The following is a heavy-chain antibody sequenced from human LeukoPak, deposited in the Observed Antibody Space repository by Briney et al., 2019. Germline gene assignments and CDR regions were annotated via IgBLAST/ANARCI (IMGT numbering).Heavy chain of an antibody. V-gene: IGHV4-30-4*01. CDR1: GGSISSGDYY. D-gene: IGHD3-22*01. CDR3: ARGADDSSGYYYVPRIRGFDY. J-gene: IGHJ4*02. Sequence: SQTLSLTCTVSGGSISSGDYYWSWIRQPPGKGLEWIGYIYYSGSTYYNPSLKSRVTISVDTSKNQFSLKLSSVTAADTAVYYCARGADDSSGYYYVPRIRGFDYWGQGTLVTVSS. CDR2: IYYSGST.